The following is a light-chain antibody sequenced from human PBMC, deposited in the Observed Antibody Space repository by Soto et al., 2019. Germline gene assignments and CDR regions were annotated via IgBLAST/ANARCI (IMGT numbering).Light chain of an antibody. CDR3: QQYNSYPLT. J-gene: IGKJ5*01. CDR2: KAS. Sequence: DIQMTQSPSTLSASVGDRVTITFRASQSISNLLAWYQQKPGRAPTLLIYKASTLESGVPSRFSGSTSGTEFTLTISSLQPDDLATYYCQQYNSYPLTFGQGTRLEI. V-gene: IGKV1-5*03. CDR1: QSISNL.